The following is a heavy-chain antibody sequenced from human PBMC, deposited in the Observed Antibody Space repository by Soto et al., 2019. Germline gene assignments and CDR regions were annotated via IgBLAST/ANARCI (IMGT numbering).Heavy chain of an antibody. V-gene: IGHV3-15*01. CDR1: GFTFSNAW. CDR3: TTDRCRISGGSCYERPRGYYYYYMDV. Sequence: GGSLRLSCAASGFTFSNAWMSWVRQAPGKGLEWVGRIKSKTDGGTTDYAAPVKGRFTISRDDSKNTLYLQMNSLKTEDTAVYYCTTDRCRISGGSCYERPRGYYYYYMDVWGKGTTVTVSS. J-gene: IGHJ6*03. D-gene: IGHD2-15*01. CDR2: IKSKTDGGTT.